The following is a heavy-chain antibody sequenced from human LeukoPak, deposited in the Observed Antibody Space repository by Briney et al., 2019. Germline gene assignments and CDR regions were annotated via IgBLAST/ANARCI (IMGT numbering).Heavy chain of an antibody. D-gene: IGHD2-8*02. CDR3: ARVRSGYYYYMDV. V-gene: IGHV4-39*07. Sequence: SETLSLTCTVSGGSISSSTYYWGWIRQPPGKGLEWIGEINHSGSTNYNPSLKSRVTISVDTSKNQFSLRLTSVTAADTAVYYCARVRSGYYYYMDVWGKGATVTISS. J-gene: IGHJ6*03. CDR2: INHSGST. CDR1: GGSISSSTYY.